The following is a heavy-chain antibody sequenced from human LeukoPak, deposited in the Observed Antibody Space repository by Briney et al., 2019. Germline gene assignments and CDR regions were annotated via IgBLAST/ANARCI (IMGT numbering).Heavy chain of an antibody. CDR1: GGSFSGYY. D-gene: IGHD5-18*01. CDR3: ARDRRRIQLWFSNWFDP. V-gene: IGHV4-34*01. Sequence: SETLSLTCAVYGGSFSGYYWSWIRQPPGEGLEWIGEINHSGSTNYNPSLKSRVTISVDTSKNQFSLKLSSVTAADTAVYYCARDRRRIQLWFSNWFDPWGQGTLVTVSS. J-gene: IGHJ5*02. CDR2: INHSGST.